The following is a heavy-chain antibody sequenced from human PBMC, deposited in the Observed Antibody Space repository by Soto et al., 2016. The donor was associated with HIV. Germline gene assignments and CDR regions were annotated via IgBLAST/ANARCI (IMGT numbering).Heavy chain of an antibody. D-gene: IGHD3-16*02. J-gene: IGHJ4*02. V-gene: IGHV3-23*01. CDR2: ISAGGGST. CDR3: SKGIGYTTVAYFDS. Sequence: EVLLLESGGTLVQPGGPVRLSCAASGFIFNKYTMSWVRQAPGKGLEWVSAISAGGGSTYYRDSVKGRFTISRDNSNNTLYLQMSSLRAEDTALYYCSKGIGYTTVAYFDSWGQGTLVTVSS. CDR1: GFIFNKYT.